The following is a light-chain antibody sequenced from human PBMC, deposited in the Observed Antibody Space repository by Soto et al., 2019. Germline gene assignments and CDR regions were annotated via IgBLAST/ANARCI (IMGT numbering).Light chain of an antibody. CDR1: SSDVGAYNY. Sequence: QSVLTKPPSASGSAGQSVTISCTGTSSDVGAYNYVSWYQQHPGKAPKLMIYEVSERPSGVPDRFSGSKSGNTASLTVSGLQSEDEADYYCSSYAGSNIVVFGGGTKVTVL. V-gene: IGLV2-8*01. CDR3: SSYAGSNIVV. J-gene: IGLJ2*01. CDR2: EVS.